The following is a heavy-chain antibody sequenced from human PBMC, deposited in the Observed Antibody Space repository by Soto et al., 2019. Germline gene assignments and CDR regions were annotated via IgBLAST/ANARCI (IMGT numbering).Heavy chain of an antibody. CDR1: GATFNDYT. CDR3: ASGKSQMTQDRMGFYYYMDV. CDR2: VIPLLDAS. V-gene: IGHV1-69*08. Sequence: QVQLVQSGAEVKKPGSSVRISCAASGATFNDYTFTWVRRAPGPGLEWMGRVIPLLDASNYAEKFQDRVTITADRSTSTVYMELSGLKSEDSAIYYCASGKSQMTQDRMGFYYYMDVWGKGTTVTVSS. D-gene: IGHD2-15*01. J-gene: IGHJ6*03.